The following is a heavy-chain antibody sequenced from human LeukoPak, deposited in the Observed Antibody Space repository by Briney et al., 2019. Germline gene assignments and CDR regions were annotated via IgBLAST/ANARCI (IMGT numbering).Heavy chain of an antibody. CDR1: NSSISSDYY. CDR3: ARGPYYYDSSGYDY. CDR2: INHSGST. J-gene: IGHJ4*02. D-gene: IGHD3-22*01. Sequence: SETLSLTCSVSNSSISSDYYWSWIRQPPGKGLEWIGEINHSGSTNYNPSLKSRVTISVDTSKNQFSLKLSSVTAADTAVYYCARGPYYYDSSGYDYWGQGTLVTVSS. V-gene: IGHV4-34*01.